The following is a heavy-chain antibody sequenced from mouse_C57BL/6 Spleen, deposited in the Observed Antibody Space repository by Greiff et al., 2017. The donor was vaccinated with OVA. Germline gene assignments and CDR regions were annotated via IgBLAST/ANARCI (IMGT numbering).Heavy chain of an antibody. Sequence: EVQLVESGGGLVQPKGSLKLSCAASGFTFNTYAMHWVRQAPGKGLEWVARIRSKSSNYATYYVDSVKDRFTISRDDSQSMLYLQMNNLKTEDTAMYYCVRGDYYGSSYNFDYWGQGTTLTVSS. V-gene: IGHV10-3*01. D-gene: IGHD1-1*01. CDR2: IRSKSSNYAT. CDR1: GFTFNTYA. J-gene: IGHJ2*01. CDR3: VRGDYYGSSYNFDY.